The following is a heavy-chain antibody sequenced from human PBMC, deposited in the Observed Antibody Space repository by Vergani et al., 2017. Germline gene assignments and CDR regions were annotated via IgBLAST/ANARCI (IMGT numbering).Heavy chain of an antibody. J-gene: IGHJ6*02. V-gene: IGHV1-69*12. D-gene: IGHD3-10*01. CDR1: GGTFSSYA. CDR2: IIPIFGTA. Sequence: QVQLVQSGAEVKKPGSSVKVSCKASGGTFSSYAISWVRQAPGQGLEWMGGIIPIFGTANYAQKFQGRVTITADESTSTAYMELSSLRSEDTAVYYCARPEDGSXSYSYYYYYYGMDVWGQGTTVTVSS. CDR3: ARPEDGSXSYSYYYYYYGMDV.